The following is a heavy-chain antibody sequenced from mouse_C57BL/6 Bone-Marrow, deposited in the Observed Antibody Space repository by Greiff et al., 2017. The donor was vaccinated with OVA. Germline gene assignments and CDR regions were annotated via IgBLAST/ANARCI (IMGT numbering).Heavy chain of an antibody. D-gene: IGHD4-1*01. V-gene: IGHV1-18*01. CDR2: SNPNNGGT. CDR1: GYTFTDYN. CDR3: ARDWDEGFAY. Sequence: VQLQQSGPELVKPGASVKIPCKASGYTFTDYNMDWVKQSHGKSLEWLGDSNPNNGGTIYNQKFKGKATLTVDKSSSTAYMELRSLTSEDTAVYYCARDWDEGFAYWGQGTLVTVSA. J-gene: IGHJ3*01.